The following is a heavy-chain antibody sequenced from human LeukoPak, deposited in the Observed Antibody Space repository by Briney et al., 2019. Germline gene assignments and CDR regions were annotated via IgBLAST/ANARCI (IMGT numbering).Heavy chain of an antibody. D-gene: IGHD2/OR15-2a*01. CDR2: IRYDGSNK. J-gene: IGHJ4*02. CDR3: AKGRTRWVKEEYDY. CDR1: GFTFSSYG. Sequence: GGSLRLSCAASGFTFSSYGMHWVRQAPGKGLEWVAFIRYDGSNKYYADSVKGRFTISRDNSKNTLYLQMNSLRAEDTAVYYCAKGRTRWVKEEYDYWGQGTLVTVSS. V-gene: IGHV3-30*02.